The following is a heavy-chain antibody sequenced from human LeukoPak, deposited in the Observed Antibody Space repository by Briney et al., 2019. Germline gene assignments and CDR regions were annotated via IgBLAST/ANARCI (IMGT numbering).Heavy chain of an antibody. CDR2: FDPEDGET. D-gene: IGHD6-19*01. Sequence: ASVKVSCKVSGYTLTELSMHWVRQAPGKGLEWMGGFDPEDGETIYAQKFQGRVTMTEDTSTDTAYMELSSLRSEDTAVYYCATFPIAVAGNDGVNYWGQGTLVTVSS. CDR3: ATFPIAVAGNDGVNY. CDR1: GYTLTELS. J-gene: IGHJ4*02. V-gene: IGHV1-24*01.